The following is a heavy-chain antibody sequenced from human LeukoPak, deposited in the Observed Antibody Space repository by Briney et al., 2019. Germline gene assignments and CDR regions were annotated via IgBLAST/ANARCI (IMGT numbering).Heavy chain of an antibody. D-gene: IGHD3-10*01. CDR1: GGSISSYY. V-gene: IGHV4-59*01. CDR2: IYYSGST. CDR3: AREPLYYYGSGGLDY. J-gene: IGHJ4*02. Sequence: PSETLSLTCTASGGSISSYYWSWIRQPPGKGLEWIGYIYYSGSTNYNPSLKSRVTISVDTSKNQFSLKLSSVTAADTAVYYCAREPLYYYGSGGLDYWGQGTLVTVSS.